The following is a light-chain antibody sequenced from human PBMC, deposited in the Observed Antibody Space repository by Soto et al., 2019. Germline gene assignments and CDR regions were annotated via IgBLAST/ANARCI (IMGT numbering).Light chain of an antibody. V-gene: IGKV3-20*01. CDR1: QSVSSNY. Sequence: EIVLTQSPGTLSLSPGERATLSCRASQSVSSNYLAWYQHKPGQAPRLLIYGASRGATGTADRFTGSGSGTDFTLTISRLEPEDFAVYFCQQYGSSPRTFGQGTKVDIK. J-gene: IGKJ1*01. CDR2: GAS. CDR3: QQYGSSPRT.